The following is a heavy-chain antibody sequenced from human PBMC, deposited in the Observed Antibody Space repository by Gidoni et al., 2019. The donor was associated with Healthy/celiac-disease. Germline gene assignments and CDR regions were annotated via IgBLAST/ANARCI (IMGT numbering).Heavy chain of an antibody. CDR1: GFTFSSYG. CDR3: ARDQEQWLVPFDY. V-gene: IGHV3-33*01. Sequence: QVQLVESGGGVVQPGRSLILACAASGFTFSSYGMHWVRQAPGQGLEWVAVIWYDGSNKYYADSVKGRFTISRDNSKNTLYLQMNSLRAEDTAVYYCARDQEQWLVPFDYWGQGTLVTVSS. J-gene: IGHJ4*02. D-gene: IGHD6-19*01. CDR2: IWYDGSNK.